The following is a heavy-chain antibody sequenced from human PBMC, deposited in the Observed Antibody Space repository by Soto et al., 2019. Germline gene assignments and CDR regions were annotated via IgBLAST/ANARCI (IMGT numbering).Heavy chain of an antibody. Sequence: SETLSLTCAVYGGSFSGYYWSWIRQPPGKGLEWIGEINHSGSTNYNPSLKSRVTISVDTSKNQFSLKLSSVTAADTAVYYCARARLRDCSGGSCYPYYFDYWGRGTLVTVSS. J-gene: IGHJ4*02. D-gene: IGHD2-15*01. CDR3: ARARLRDCSGGSCYPYYFDY. CDR1: GGSFSGYY. V-gene: IGHV4-34*01. CDR2: INHSGST.